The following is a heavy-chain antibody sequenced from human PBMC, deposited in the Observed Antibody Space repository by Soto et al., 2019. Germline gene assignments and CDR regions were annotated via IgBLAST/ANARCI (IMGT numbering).Heavy chain of an antibody. CDR3: ARDRRGERYFDL. CDR2: IYYSGST. D-gene: IGHD3-16*01. Sequence: SETLSLTCTVSGGSISSYYWSWIRQPPGKGLEWIGYIYYSGSTNYNPSLKSRVTISVDTSKNQFSLKLSSVTAADTAVYYCARDRRGERYFDLWGRGTLVTVSS. CDR1: GGSISSYY. V-gene: IGHV4-59*01. J-gene: IGHJ2*01.